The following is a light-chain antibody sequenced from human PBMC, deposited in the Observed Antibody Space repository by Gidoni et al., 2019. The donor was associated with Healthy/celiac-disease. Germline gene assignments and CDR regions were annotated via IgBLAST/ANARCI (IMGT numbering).Light chain of an antibody. CDR1: QDISNY. CDR2: DAS. V-gene: IGKV1-33*01. Sequence: DIQMTQSPSSLSASVGDRVTITCQASQDISNYLNWYQQKTGKAPKLLIYDASNVETGVPSRFSGSGSGTDFTFTISSLQPEDIATYYCQQYDNLPAFGGGTKVEIK. CDR3: QQYDNLPA. J-gene: IGKJ4*01.